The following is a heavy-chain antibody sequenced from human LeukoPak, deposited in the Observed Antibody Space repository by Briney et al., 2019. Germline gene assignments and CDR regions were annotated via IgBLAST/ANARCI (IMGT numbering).Heavy chain of an antibody. D-gene: IGHD3-3*01. J-gene: IGHJ4*02. CDR1: GFTFDDYA. V-gene: IGHV3-43D*04. Sequence: PGGXXRLSCAASGFTFDDYAMHWVRQAPGKGVEWVSLISWDGGSTYYADSVKGRFTISRDNSKNSLYLQMNSLRAEDTALYYCAKDLTYYDFWSGYYYFDYWGQGTLVTVSS. CDR3: AKDLTYYDFWSGYYYFDY. CDR2: ISWDGGST.